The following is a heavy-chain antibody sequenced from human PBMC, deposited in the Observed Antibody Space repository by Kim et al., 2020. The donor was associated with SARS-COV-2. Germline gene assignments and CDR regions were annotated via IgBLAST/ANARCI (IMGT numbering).Heavy chain of an antibody. CDR1: GFTFSSYG. V-gene: IGHV3-33*05. CDR3: ARDWGGELPSYYFDY. Sequence: GGSLRLSCAASGFTFSSYGMHWVRQAPGKGLEWVAVISYDGSNKYYADSVKGRFTISRDNSKNTLYLQMNSLRAEDTAVYYCARDWGGELPSYYFDYWGQGTLVTVSS. J-gene: IGHJ4*02. CDR2: ISYDGSNK. D-gene: IGHD1-26*01.